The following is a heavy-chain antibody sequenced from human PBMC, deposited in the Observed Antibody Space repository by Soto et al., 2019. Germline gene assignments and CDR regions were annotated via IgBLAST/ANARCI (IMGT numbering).Heavy chain of an antibody. CDR3: ARVLAYSSSSLNWFDP. J-gene: IGHJ5*02. Sequence: GASVKVSCKASGGTFSSYAISWVRQAPGQGLEWMGGIIPIFGTANYAQKFQGRVTITADESTSTTYMELSSLRSEDTAVYYCARVLAYSSSSLNWFDPCGQGSLVPVSS. D-gene: IGHD6-13*01. CDR1: GGTFSSYA. CDR2: IIPIFGTA. V-gene: IGHV1-69*13.